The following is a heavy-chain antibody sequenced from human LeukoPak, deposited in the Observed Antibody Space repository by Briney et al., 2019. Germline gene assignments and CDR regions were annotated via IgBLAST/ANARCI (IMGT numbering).Heavy chain of an antibody. Sequence: GGSLRLSCAASGFTFSSYWMNCARQAPGKGLEWVASINHNGNVNYYVDSAKGRFTSSRDNAKNSLYLQMSNLRAEDTAVYFCARGGGLDVWGQGATVTVSS. J-gene: IGHJ6*02. D-gene: IGHD3-16*01. CDR2: INHNGNVN. CDR1: GFTFSSYW. CDR3: ARGGGLDV. V-gene: IGHV3-7*03.